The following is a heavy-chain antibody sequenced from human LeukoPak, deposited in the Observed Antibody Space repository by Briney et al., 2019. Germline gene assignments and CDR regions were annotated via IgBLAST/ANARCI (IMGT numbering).Heavy chain of an antibody. V-gene: IGHV3-7*04. CDR3: ARDGYASGSHDY. J-gene: IGHJ4*02. CDR1: GFTFSSYR. D-gene: IGHD3-10*01. Sequence: GGSLTLSCVASGFTFSSYRKTWVRHPPGTGLEVVANIRQYGNAKHYVHSVKSRFTISRDNAKNSLYLQMNSLRAEDTAVYFCARDGYASGSHDYWGQGTLVTVSS. CDR2: IRQYGNAK.